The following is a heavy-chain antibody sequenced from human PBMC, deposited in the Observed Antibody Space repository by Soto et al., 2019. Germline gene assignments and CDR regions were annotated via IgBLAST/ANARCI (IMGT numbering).Heavy chain of an antibody. CDR2: IDPSDSYT. V-gene: IGHV5-10-1*01. D-gene: IGHD6-6*01. CDR3: ASQYSSSPRSNYYYGMDV. Sequence: PGESLKISCKGSGYSFTSYWISWVRQMTGKGLEWMGRIDPSDSYTNYSPSFQGHVTISADKSISTAYLQWSSLKASDTAMYYCASQYSSSPRSNYYYGMDVWGQGTTVTVSS. CDR1: GYSFTSYW. J-gene: IGHJ6*02.